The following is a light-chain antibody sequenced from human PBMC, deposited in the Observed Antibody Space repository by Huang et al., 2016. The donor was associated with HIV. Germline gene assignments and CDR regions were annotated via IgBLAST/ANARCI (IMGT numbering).Light chain of an antibody. CDR3: LQPYIFPPT. Sequence: AIQMTQSRSSLFASEGDRVSLSWRASQGVRIALAWYQQRPGKAPKLLIYAASSLENGVQSRFRGSQSGIDVTLSICSLQPEDLSTYYWLQPYIFPPTFGQGTRVEIK. J-gene: IGKJ1*01. V-gene: IGKV1-6*01. CDR1: QGVRIA. CDR2: AAS.